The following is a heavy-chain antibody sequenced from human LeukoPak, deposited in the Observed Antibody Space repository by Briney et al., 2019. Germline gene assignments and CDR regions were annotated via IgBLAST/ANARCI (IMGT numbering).Heavy chain of an antibody. V-gene: IGHV3-48*03. CDR3: AELGITMIGGV. D-gene: IGHD3-10*02. CDR2: ISSSGSTI. J-gene: IGHJ6*04. CDR1: GFTISSYE. Sequence: PGGSLRLSCAASGFTISSYEMNWVRQAPGKGLEWVSYISSSGSTIYYADSVKGRFTISRDNAKNSLYLQMNSLRAEDTAVYYCAELGITMIGGVWGKGTTDTISS.